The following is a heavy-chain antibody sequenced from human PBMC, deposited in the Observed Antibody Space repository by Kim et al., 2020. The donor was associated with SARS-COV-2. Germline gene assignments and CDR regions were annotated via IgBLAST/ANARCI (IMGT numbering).Heavy chain of an antibody. V-gene: IGHV1-3*01. D-gene: IGHD6-19*01. CDR3: ARRGGAVAGPYFDY. J-gene: IGHJ4*02. Sequence: TFQGRVTITRDTAASTAYMELSSLRSEDTAVYYCARRGGAVAGPYFDYWGQGTLVTVSS.